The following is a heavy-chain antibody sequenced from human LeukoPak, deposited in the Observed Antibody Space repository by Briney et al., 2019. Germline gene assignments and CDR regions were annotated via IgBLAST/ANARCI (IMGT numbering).Heavy chain of an antibody. CDR3: TTGPFDYYGSASYLANGMDV. CDR2: IKSKTDGGTT. J-gene: IGHJ6*02. Sequence: GGSLRLSCAASGFTFSNAWMSWVRQSPGKGLEWVGRIKSKTDGGTTDYTAPVKGRFTISRDDSKNTLYLQMNSLKTEDTAVYYCTTGPFDYYGSASYLANGMDVWGQGTTVTVSS. V-gene: IGHV3-15*01. CDR1: GFTFSNAW. D-gene: IGHD3-10*01.